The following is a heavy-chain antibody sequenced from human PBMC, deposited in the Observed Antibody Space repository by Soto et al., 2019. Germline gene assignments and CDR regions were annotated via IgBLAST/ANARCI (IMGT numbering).Heavy chain of an antibody. J-gene: IGHJ6*02. Sequence: QVQLVQSGAEVKKPGSSVKVSCKASGGTFSSYAISWVRQAPGQGLEWMGGIIPIFGTANYAQKFQGRVTTTADESTSTAYMELSSLRSEDTAVYYCARERRSLLWFGEYYYGMDVWGQGTTVTVSS. D-gene: IGHD3-10*01. CDR3: ARERRSLLWFGEYYYGMDV. V-gene: IGHV1-69*12. CDR2: IIPIFGTA. CDR1: GGTFSSYA.